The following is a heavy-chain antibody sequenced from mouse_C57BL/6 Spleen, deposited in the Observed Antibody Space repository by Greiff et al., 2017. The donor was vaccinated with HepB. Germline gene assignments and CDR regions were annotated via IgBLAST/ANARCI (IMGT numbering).Heavy chain of an antibody. V-gene: IGHV1-50*01. D-gene: IGHD3-3*01. CDR1: GYTFTSYW. CDR2: IDPSDSYT. J-gene: IGHJ2*01. CDR3: ASRGY. Sequence: QVQLQQPGAELVKPGASVKLSCKASGYTFTSYWMQWVKQRPGQGLEWIGEIDPSDSYTNYNQKFKGKATLTVDTSSSTAYMQLSSLTSEDSAVYYCASRGYWGQGTTLTVSS.